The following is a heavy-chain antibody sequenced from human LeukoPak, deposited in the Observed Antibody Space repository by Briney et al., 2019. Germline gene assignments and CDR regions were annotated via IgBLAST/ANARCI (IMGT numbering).Heavy chain of an antibody. D-gene: IGHD2-15*01. V-gene: IGHV4-59*08. CDR1: GGSISSYY. Sequence: SETLSLTCTVSGGSISSYYWSWIRQPPGKGLEWIGYIYYSGSTNYKPSLKSRVTISVDTSKNRFSLKLTSVTAADTAVYYCARVVASTSIDSWGQGTLVTVSS. J-gene: IGHJ4*02. CDR3: ARVVASTSIDS. CDR2: IYYSGST.